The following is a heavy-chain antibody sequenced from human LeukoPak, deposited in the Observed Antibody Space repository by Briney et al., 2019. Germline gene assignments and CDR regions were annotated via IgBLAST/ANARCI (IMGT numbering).Heavy chain of an antibody. J-gene: IGHJ4*02. CDR3: ARDRLVSHFDY. CDR1: GFTFSDYY. Sequence: GGSLRLSCAASGFTFSDYYMSWVRQAPGKGLEWVANIKQDGSEKYYVDSVKGRFTISRDNAKNSLYLQMNSLRAEDTAVYYCARDRLVSHFDYWGQGTLVTVSS. CDR2: IKQDGSEK. V-gene: IGHV3-7*01. D-gene: IGHD6-19*01.